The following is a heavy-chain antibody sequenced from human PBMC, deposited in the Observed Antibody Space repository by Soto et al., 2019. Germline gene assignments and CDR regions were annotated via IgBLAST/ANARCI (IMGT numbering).Heavy chain of an antibody. CDR2: IFYNGFT. CDR3: ARQDDFWSGSGWFDP. V-gene: IGHV4-39*01. Sequence: PSETLSLTCTVSGGSINNDNYYWGWIRQPPGKGLEWIGIIFYNGFTYYSPSLKSRVTISVDTSKNQSSLKLTSVTAADTAVYYCARQDDFWSGSGWFDPWGQGTLVTVSS. CDR1: GGSINNDNYY. J-gene: IGHJ5*02. D-gene: IGHD3-3*01.